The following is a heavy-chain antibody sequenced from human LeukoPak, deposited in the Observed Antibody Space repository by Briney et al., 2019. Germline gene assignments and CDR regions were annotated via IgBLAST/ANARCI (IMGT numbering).Heavy chain of an antibody. V-gene: IGHV4-34*01. D-gene: IGHD3-10*01. Sequence: SETLSLTCAVYGGSFSGYYWSWIRQPPGKGLEWIGEINHGGSTNYNPPLKRRVTISVDTSKNQFSLKMSSVTAADTAVYYCARDYYYYGSGSYGGNFDYWGQGTLVTVSS. CDR2: INHGGST. CDR1: GGSFSGYY. J-gene: IGHJ4*02. CDR3: ARDYYYYGSGSYGGNFDY.